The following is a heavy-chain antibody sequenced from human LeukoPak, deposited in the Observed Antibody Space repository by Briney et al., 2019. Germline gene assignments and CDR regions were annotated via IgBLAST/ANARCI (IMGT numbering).Heavy chain of an antibody. CDR3: AKDGLHYYGSGSFFDP. J-gene: IGHJ5*02. CDR2: ISGSGSYT. Sequence: PGGSLRLSCAASGFTFSSYAMSWVRQAPGKGLEWVSAISGSGSYTYYADSVKGRFTISRDNSKNTLYLQMNSLRAEDTAVYYCAKDGLHYYGSGSFFDPWGQGTLVTASS. D-gene: IGHD3-10*01. V-gene: IGHV3-23*01. CDR1: GFTFSSYA.